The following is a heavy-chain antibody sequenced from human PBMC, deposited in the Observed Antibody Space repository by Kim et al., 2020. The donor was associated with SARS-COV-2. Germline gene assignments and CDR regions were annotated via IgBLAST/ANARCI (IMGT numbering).Heavy chain of an antibody. J-gene: IGHJ5*02. CDR1: GYTFTGYY. D-gene: IGHD3-10*01. CDR2: INPNSGDT. Sequence: ASVKVSCKASGYTFTGYYMHWVRQAPGQGLEWMGWINPNSGDTNYAQKFQGRVTMTRDTSISTAYMELSRLRSDDTAVYYCAIWGDDYYGSGGWFDPWGQGTLVTVSS. V-gene: IGHV1-2*02. CDR3: AIWGDDYYGSGGWFDP.